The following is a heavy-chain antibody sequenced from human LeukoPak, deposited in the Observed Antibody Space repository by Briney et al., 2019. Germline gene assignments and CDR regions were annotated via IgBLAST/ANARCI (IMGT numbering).Heavy chain of an antibody. J-gene: IGHJ4*02. Sequence: GGSLGLSRAASGFTFRNYVIHWVRQAPGKGLEWVAVIWYDGSNKYYADSVKGRFTISRDNSKNTLYLQMNSLRAEDTAVYYCARDSRGYSTYFDYWGQGTLVTVSS. V-gene: IGHV3-33*08. D-gene: IGHD3-22*01. CDR3: ARDSRGYSTYFDY. CDR1: GFTFRNYV. CDR2: IWYDGSNK.